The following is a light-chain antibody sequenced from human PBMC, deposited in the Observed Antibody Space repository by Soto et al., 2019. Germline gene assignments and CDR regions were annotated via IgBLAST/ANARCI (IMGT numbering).Light chain of an antibody. CDR2: EVS. Sequence: DIEITQSPSTRSASVGDRVTISCRATQTMNTWLDWYPGTPGKGPNILIYEVSALPTGVPSGFNGSGAGAGFTLSISSLGPDDFDTALCPHYSGARATFGQGTQVDIK. V-gene: IGKV1-5*03. CDR1: QTMNTW. J-gene: IGKJ1*01. CDR3: PHYSGARAT.